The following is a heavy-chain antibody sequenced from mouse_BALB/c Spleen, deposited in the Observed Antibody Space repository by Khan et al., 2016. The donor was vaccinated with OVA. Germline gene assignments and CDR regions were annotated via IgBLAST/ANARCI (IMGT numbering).Heavy chain of an antibody. V-gene: IGHV5-9-1*01. Sequence: EVKLVESGGGLVKPGGSLKLSCAASGFTFSSYAMSWVRQTPEKRLEWVATISSGGSYTYYPDSVKGRFTISRDNAKNTLYLQMSSLRSEDTAMYYCARRVYGNFYAMDYWGQGTSVTVSS. CDR1: GFTFSSYA. CDR2: ISSGGSYT. J-gene: IGHJ4*01. CDR3: ARRVYGNFYAMDY. D-gene: IGHD2-10*02.